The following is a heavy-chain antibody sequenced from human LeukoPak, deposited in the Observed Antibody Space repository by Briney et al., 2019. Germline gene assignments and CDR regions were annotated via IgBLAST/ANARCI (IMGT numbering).Heavy chain of an antibody. CDR2: IKQDGSEK. Sequence: GGSLRLSCTASGFTFSSYSLNWVRQAPGKGLEWVANIKQDGSEKYYVDSVKGRFTISRDNSENTLYLQMNSLRAEDTAVYYCAKGSEYYGSGSYYNAWGQGTLVTVSS. CDR3: AKGSEYYGSGSYYNA. J-gene: IGHJ5*02. D-gene: IGHD3-10*01. V-gene: IGHV3-7*03. CDR1: GFTFSSYS.